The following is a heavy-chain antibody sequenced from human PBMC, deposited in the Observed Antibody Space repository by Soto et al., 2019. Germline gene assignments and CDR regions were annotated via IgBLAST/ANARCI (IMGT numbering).Heavy chain of an antibody. D-gene: IGHD6-19*01. CDR1: GDTFNTYE. J-gene: IGHJ4*02. V-gene: IGHV1-69*13. CDR2: IFPFIGST. CDR3: ARGGYSSSFRFDY. Sequence: SVKVSCKTSGDTFNTYEINWLRQSPGQGLEWMGGIFPFIGSTSYAQKFQGRLTITADASTSTAYMDLSSLTSEDTAVYYCARGGYSSSFRFDYWGQGTLVTVSS.